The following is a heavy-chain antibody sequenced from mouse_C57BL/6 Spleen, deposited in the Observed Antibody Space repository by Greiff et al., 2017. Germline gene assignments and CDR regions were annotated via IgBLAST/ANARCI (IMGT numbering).Heavy chain of an antibody. Sequence: VQLKESGPGLVKPSQSLSLTCSVTGYSITSGYYWNWIRQFPGNKLEWMGYISYDGSNNYNPSLKNRISITRDTSKTQFFLKLNSVTTEDTATYYCARDRTTVVADYAMDYWGQGTSVTVSS. J-gene: IGHJ4*01. CDR1: GYSITSGYY. CDR3: ARDRTTVVADYAMDY. V-gene: IGHV3-6*01. D-gene: IGHD1-1*01. CDR2: ISYDGSN.